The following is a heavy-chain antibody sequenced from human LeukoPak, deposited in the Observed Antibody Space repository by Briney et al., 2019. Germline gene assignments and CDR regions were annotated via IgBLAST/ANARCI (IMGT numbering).Heavy chain of an antibody. J-gene: IGHJ3*02. CDR3: ARKGATGGGTRAFDI. V-gene: IGHV4-34*01. Sequence: SETLSLTCAVYGGSFSGYYWTWIRQPPGQGLEWIGEINHSGSTLYDPSLKSRVTISLVTSKSQFSLKMSSMTAADTAVYYCARKGATGGGTRAFDIWGRGTMVTVSS. CDR1: GGSFSGYY. CDR2: INHSGST. D-gene: IGHD4-23*01.